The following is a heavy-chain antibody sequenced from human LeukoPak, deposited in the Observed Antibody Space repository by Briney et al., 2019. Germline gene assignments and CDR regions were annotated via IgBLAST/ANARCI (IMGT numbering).Heavy chain of an antibody. Sequence: SQTLSLTLTFSGYFIPSCSYYGPWIRQPAGKGLEWIGRIYTSGSTNYNPSLKSRVTISRDTSKNQFSLKLTSVTAADTAVNFCARGTTFAVAYWFDYWGQGALATVSS. J-gene: IGHJ4*02. V-gene: IGHV4-61*02. CDR3: ARGTTFAVAYWFDY. CDR2: IYTSGST. CDR1: GYFIPSCSYY. D-gene: IGHD6-19*01.